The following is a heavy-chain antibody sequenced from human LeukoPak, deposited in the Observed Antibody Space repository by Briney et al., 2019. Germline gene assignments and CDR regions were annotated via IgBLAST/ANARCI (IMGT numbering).Heavy chain of an antibody. V-gene: IGHV4-4*02. CDR1: GDSITSHSW. CDR3: ASHVTVLGTRGFDF. Sequence: PSETLSLTCAVSGDSITSHSWWSWVRQPPGKGLEGIGEVHHGGASNYDPSLESRVTISVDKSKNRFSLNLRSVTAADTATYYCASHVTVLGTRGFDFWGRGTPVTVSS. J-gene: IGHJ4*02. D-gene: IGHD6-19*01. CDR2: VHHGGAS.